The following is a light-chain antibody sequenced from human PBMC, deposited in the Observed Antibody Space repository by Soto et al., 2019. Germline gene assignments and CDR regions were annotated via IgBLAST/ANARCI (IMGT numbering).Light chain of an antibody. CDR3: KVWDSSSDHVV. V-gene: IGLV3-21*04. CDR2: YDS. J-gene: IGLJ2*01. CDR1: NSGGKS. Sequence: SYELTQPPSVSVAPGKTARITCGGTNSGGKSVHWYQQKPGHAPVLVIYYDSDRPSGISERFSGSNSGNTATLTICRVEAGDEADYYCKVWDSSSDHVVFGGGTKLTVL.